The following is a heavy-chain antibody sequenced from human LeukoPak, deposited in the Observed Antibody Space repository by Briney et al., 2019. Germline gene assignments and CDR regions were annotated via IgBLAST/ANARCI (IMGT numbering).Heavy chain of an antibody. Sequence: SETLSLTCSVSGGSVSSYYWSWIRQTPGKGLEWIGYIHNSGRTNYNPSLKSRVTGFVDTSKNQVSLRLSSVTAADTAVYYCARHGTISSESYFDYWGQGALVTVPS. CDR3: ARHGTISSESYFDY. D-gene: IGHD1-14*01. V-gene: IGHV4-59*08. J-gene: IGHJ4*02. CDR1: GGSVSSYY. CDR2: IHNSGRT.